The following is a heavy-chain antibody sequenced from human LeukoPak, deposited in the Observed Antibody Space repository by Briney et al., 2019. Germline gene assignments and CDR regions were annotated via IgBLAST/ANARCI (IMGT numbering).Heavy chain of an antibody. J-gene: IGHJ6*02. V-gene: IGHV3-30*18. CDR1: GFTFSSYG. Sequence: GGSLRLSCAASGFTFSSYGMHWVRQAPGKGLEWVAVISYDGSNKYYADSVKGRFTISRDNSKNTLYLQMNSLRAEDTAVYYCAKDLSNYGDYGRYYYGMDVWGQGTTVTVSS. CDR3: AKDLSNYGDYGRYYYGMDV. CDR2: ISYDGSNK. D-gene: IGHD4-17*01.